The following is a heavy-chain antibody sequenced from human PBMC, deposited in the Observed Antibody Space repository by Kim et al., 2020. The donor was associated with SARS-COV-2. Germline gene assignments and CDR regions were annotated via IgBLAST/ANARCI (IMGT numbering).Heavy chain of an antibody. Sequence: ASVKVSCKASGYTFTGYYMHWVRRAPGQGLEWMGRINPNSGGTNYAQKFQGRVTMTRDTSISTAYMELSRLRSDDTAVYYCARDRYRIVTTVSNWFDPWGQGTLVTVSS. CDR2: INPNSGGT. CDR1: GYTFTGYY. CDR3: ARDRYRIVTTVSNWFDP. D-gene: IGHD4-17*01. J-gene: IGHJ5*02. V-gene: IGHV1-2*06.